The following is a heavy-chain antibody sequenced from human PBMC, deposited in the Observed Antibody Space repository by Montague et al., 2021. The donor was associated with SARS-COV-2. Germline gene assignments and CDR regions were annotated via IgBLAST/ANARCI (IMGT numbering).Heavy chain of an antibody. D-gene: IGHD3-22*01. CDR3: ADEVDLGWLWYFDI. J-gene: IGHJ4*02. CDR2: ADTSGFS. V-gene: IGHV4-61*02. CDR1: GGSISSGTYY. Sequence: TLSLTCTVSGGSISSGTYYWSCVRQPAGKGLEWIGCADTSGFSTYNLYLGSRITIYIDTSPNQFSLNLRSVTAADAAVYFCADEVDLGWLWYFDIWGQGTLVAVSS.